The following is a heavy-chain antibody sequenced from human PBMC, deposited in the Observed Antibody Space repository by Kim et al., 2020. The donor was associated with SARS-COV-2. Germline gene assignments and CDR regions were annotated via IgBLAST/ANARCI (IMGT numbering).Heavy chain of an antibody. V-gene: IGHV3-9*01. D-gene: IGHD6-13*01. CDR3: AKDNGGASTAAGRFDY. CDR1: GFTFGDYA. J-gene: IGHJ4*02. CDR2: ISWNSGSI. Sequence: GGSLRLSCAASGFTFGDYAMHWVRQAPGKGLEWVSGISWNSGSIGYADSVKGRFTISRDNAKNSLYLQMNSLRAEDTALYYCAKDNGGASTAAGRFDYWGQGTLVTVSS.